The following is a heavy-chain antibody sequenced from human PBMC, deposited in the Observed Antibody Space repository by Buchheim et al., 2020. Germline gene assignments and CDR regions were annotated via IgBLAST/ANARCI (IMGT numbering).Heavy chain of an antibody. Sequence: QVQLVESGGGVVQPGRSLRLSCAASGFTFSSYAMHWVRQAPGKGLEWVAVISYDGSNKYYADSVKGRFTISRDNSKNTLYLQMNSLRAEDTAVYYCASGSGVVVAATFDYWGQGTL. CDR2: ISYDGSNK. J-gene: IGHJ4*02. CDR1: GFTFSSYA. V-gene: IGHV3-30*04. D-gene: IGHD2-15*01. CDR3: ASGSGVVVAATFDY.